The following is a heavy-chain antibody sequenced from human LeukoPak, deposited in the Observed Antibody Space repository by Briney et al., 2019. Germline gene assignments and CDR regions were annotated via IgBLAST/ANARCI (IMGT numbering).Heavy chain of an antibody. Sequence: PGGSLRLSCAASGFTVSSNSMTWVRQAPGEGLGWVSILYNGGGANYEGSGNGRFTISRDNSRNTLFLQMNSLRAEDTAVYYCARRDTTGWYHHFDYWGQGTLVTVSS. CDR1: GFTVSSNS. CDR3: ARRDTTGWYHHFDY. J-gene: IGHJ4*02. V-gene: IGHV3-53*01. D-gene: IGHD6-19*01. CDR2: LYNGGGA.